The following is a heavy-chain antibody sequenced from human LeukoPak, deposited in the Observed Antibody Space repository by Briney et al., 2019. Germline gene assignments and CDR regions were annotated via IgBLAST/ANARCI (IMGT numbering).Heavy chain of an antibody. V-gene: IGHV3-66*01. CDR1: GFTVTNYY. J-gene: IGHJ4*02. Sequence: GGSLRLSCAASGFTVTNYYMSWVRQAPGKGLEWISVIYSGGDTFHADSVKGRFTLSRDNSKNILYLQMNSLRAEDTAVYYCTRDPDGWGQGTLVTVSS. CDR3: TRDPDG. CDR2: IYSGGDT.